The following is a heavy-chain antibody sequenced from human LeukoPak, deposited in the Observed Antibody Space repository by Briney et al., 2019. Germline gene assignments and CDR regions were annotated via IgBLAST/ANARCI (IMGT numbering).Heavy chain of an antibody. V-gene: IGHV3-7*01. CDR2: IKPDGIDK. CDR1: GFTFRNHW. D-gene: IGHD5-24*01. Sequence: GGSLRLSCVGSGFTFRNHWVNWVRQSPRKGLEWVANIKPDGIDKYYVDSARGRFTVSRDNAKNSAFLQMNSLRAEDTAKYYCATISAQTFDIWGQGTLVSVSS. J-gene: IGHJ3*02. CDR3: ATISAQTFDI.